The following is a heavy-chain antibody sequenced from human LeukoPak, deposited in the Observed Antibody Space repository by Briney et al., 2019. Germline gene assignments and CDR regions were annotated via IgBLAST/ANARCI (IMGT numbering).Heavy chain of an antibody. CDR1: GFTFSSYG. Sequence: GGSLRLSCAASGFTFSSYGMHWVRQAPGKGLEWVAVISYDGSNKYYADSVKGRFTISRDNSKNTVYLVMDSLRADDTAVYYCAKDLRFCVNGVCYTGGFDFWGQGTLVTVSS. J-gene: IGHJ4*02. V-gene: IGHV3-30*18. D-gene: IGHD2-8*01. CDR3: AKDLRFCVNGVCYTGGFDF. CDR2: ISYDGSNK.